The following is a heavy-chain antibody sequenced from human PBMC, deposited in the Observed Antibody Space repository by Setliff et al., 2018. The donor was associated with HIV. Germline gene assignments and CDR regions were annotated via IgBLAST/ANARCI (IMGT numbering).Heavy chain of an antibody. CDR1: GYTFTTSG. CDR3: AGGAPRNTEAAPGY. CDR2: INIYSGNT. V-gene: IGHV1-18*01. D-gene: IGHD6-6*01. Sequence: VASVKVSCKTSGYTFTTSGISWVRQAPGQGLEWMGWINIYSGNTNYAQKFQGRVTMTTDTSTSTAYMELRSLRSDDTAIYYCAGGAPRNTEAAPGYWGQGTLVTVSS. J-gene: IGHJ4*02.